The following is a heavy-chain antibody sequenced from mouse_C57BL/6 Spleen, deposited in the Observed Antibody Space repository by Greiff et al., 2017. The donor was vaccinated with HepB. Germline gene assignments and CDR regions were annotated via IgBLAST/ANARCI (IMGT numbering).Heavy chain of an antibody. CDR2: IDPSDSYT. Sequence: QVQLQQPGAELVRPGPSVKLSCKASGYTFTSYWMHWVKQRPGQGLEWIGVIDPSDSYTNYNQKFKGKATLTVDTSSSTAYMQLSSLTSEDSAVYYCASLSTVVATDYAMDYWGQGTSVTVSS. CDR1: GYTFTSYW. J-gene: IGHJ4*01. V-gene: IGHV1-59*01. CDR3: ASLSTVVATDYAMDY. D-gene: IGHD1-1*01.